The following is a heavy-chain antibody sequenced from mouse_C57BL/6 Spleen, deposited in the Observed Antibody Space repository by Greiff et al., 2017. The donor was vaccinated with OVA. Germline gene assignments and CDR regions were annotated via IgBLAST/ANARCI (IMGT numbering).Heavy chain of an antibody. Sequence: EVKLLESGPGLVKPSQSLSLTCSVTGYSITSGYYWTWIRQFPGNKLEWMGYISYDGSNNYNPSLKNRISITRDTSKNQFFLKLNSVTTEDTATYYCARGVGSFDYWGQGTTLTVSS. V-gene: IGHV3-6*01. J-gene: IGHJ2*01. D-gene: IGHD2-2*01. CDR3: ARGVGSFDY. CDR1: GYSITSGYY. CDR2: ISYDGSN.